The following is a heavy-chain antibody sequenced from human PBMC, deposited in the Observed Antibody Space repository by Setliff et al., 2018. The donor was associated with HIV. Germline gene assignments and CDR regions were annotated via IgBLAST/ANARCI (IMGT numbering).Heavy chain of an antibody. D-gene: IGHD3-22*01. Sequence: AASGFSFSIYEINWVRQAPGKGLEWLSYISSSSGTILYVDSVQGRFTISRDNAKNSMYLQMNSLRAEDTAVYYCARSHYDSRGYYYRGDAFDIWGLGTMGTVS. J-gene: IGHJ3*02. CDR3: ARSHYDSRGYYYRGDAFDI. CDR2: ISSSSGTI. CDR1: GFSFSIYE. V-gene: IGHV3-48*03.